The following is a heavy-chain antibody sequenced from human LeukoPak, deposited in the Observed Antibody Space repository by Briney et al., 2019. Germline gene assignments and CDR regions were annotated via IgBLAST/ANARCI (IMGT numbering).Heavy chain of an antibody. D-gene: IGHD1-20*01. Sequence: GGSLRLSCAASGFTFSTYSMNWVRQAPGKGLEWVSYISSSSSIIYYADSVKGRFTISRDNAKNSLYLQMNSLRAEDTAVYYCARGPNNWTPFDYWGQGTLVTVSS. CDR2: ISSSSSII. V-gene: IGHV3-48*01. CDR1: GFTFSTYS. CDR3: ARGPNNWTPFDY. J-gene: IGHJ4*02.